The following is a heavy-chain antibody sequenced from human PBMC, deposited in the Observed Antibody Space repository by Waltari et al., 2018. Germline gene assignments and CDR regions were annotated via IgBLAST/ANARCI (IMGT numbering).Heavy chain of an antibody. D-gene: IGHD3-3*01. V-gene: IGHV4-39*01. CDR3: ASFASSYETEGMDV. CDR2: MYYSGMA. Sequence: QLQLQESGPGLVKPSETLTLTCTVSGGSISSSNYFWGWIRQSPGKGLDWIGSMYYSGMAYYKPSLKSRVTIAVDASKNQFALRLSSVTAADTAVYYCASFASSYETEGMDVWGQGTTVTVSS. J-gene: IGHJ6*02. CDR1: GGSISSSNYF.